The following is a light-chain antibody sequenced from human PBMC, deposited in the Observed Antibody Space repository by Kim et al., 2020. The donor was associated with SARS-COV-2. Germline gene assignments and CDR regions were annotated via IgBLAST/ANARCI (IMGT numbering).Light chain of an antibody. V-gene: IGLV1-51*01. CDR2: DSN. CDR3: GTWDSSLSGAV. J-gene: IGLJ2*01. Sequence: GQRVTISCSGSSSNIGNNYVSWYQQLPGTAPKLLIYDSNKRPSGIPDRFSGSKSGTSATLGITGLQTGDEADYYCGTWDSSLSGAVFGGGTQLTVL. CDR1: SSNIGNNY.